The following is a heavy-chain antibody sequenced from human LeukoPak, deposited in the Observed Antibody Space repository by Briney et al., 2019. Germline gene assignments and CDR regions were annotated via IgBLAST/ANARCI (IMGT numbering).Heavy chain of an antibody. CDR1: GFTFSSYS. J-gene: IGHJ6*02. CDR2: ISSSSSYI. V-gene: IGHV3-21*01. CDR3: ARDQGDYGDSYYYYGMDV. Sequence: GGSLRLSCAASGFTFSSYSMNWVRQAPGKGLEWVSSISSSSSYIYYADSVKGRFTISRDNAKNSLYLQMNSLRGEDTAVYYCARDQGDYGDSYYYYGMDVWGQGTTVTVSS. D-gene: IGHD4-17*01.